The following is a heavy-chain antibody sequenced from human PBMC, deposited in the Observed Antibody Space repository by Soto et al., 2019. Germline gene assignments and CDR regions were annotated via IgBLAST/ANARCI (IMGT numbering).Heavy chain of an antibody. CDR2: IYNSGYT. Sequence: SETLSLTCTVSGGSVDSVNHYWSWIRQPPGKGLEWMGYIYNSGYTHYNPSLKSRVKILLDKARNQFSLRLSSVTAADTAMYFCATSEYSSLSIIWFDPWGQGALVTVSS. V-gene: IGHV4-30-4*01. J-gene: IGHJ5*02. CDR1: GGSVDSVNHY. CDR3: ATSEYSSLSIIWFDP. D-gene: IGHD6-6*01.